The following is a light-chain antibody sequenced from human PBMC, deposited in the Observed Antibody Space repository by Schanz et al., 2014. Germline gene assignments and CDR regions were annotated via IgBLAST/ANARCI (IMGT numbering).Light chain of an antibody. Sequence: EIELTQSPGTLSLSPGERATLTCRASQSVSSSYLAWYQQTPGQAPRLLIYGASSRATGIPDRFSGSGSGTDFTLTISRLEPEDFAVYYCQQYGSSPRTFGQGTKVEIK. CDR2: GAS. J-gene: IGKJ1*01. CDR3: QQYGSSPRT. CDR1: QSVSSSY. V-gene: IGKV3-20*01.